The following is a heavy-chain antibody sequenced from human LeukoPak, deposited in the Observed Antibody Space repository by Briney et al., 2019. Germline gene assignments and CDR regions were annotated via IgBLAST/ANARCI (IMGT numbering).Heavy chain of an antibody. J-gene: IGHJ2*01. CDR2: ISGSGRDT. V-gene: IGHV3-23*01. CDR1: GLTFPRYD. Sequence: GGSLRLSCAASGLTFPRYDFAWVRQAPGRGLQWGSGISGSGRDTFYSDSVKGRFTISRDNSKNTHYLQMSSLTAEDTAVYYCAKWGDFWTGLNNWYFELWGRGTLVTVSS. D-gene: IGHD3/OR15-3a*01. CDR3: AKWGDFWTGLNNWYFEL.